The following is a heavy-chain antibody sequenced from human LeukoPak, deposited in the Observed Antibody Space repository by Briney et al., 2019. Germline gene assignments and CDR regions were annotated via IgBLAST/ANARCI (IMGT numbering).Heavy chain of an antibody. J-gene: IGHJ3*02. D-gene: IGHD5/OR15-5a*01. Sequence: SQTLSLTCTVSGGSISSGGYYWSWIRQHPGKGLEWIGYICYSGSTYYNPSLKSRVTISVDTSKNQFSLKPSSVTAVDTAVYYCARSPTVLYDAFDIWGQGSMVTVSS. CDR1: GGSISSGGYY. V-gene: IGHV4-31*03. CDR2: ICYSGST. CDR3: ARSPTVLYDAFDI.